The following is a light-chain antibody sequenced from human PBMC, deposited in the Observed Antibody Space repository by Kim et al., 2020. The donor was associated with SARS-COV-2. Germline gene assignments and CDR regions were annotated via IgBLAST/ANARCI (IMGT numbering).Light chain of an antibody. V-gene: IGKV3-20*01. Sequence: VLTQSPATLSLSPGEGATLSCRASQYVDSRYLAWYQQRPGQAPRLLIYGGSNRATDIPDRFSGSGSGTDFTLTINRLEPDDFAVYYCLQYCSSPHFTFGRGTKVDIK. J-gene: IGKJ4*01. CDR2: GGS. CDR3: LQYCSSPHFT. CDR1: QYVDSRY.